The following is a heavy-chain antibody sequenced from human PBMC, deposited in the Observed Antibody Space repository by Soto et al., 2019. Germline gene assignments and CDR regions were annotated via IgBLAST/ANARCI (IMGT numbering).Heavy chain of an antibody. D-gene: IGHD3-22*01. V-gene: IGHV4-59*01. CDR2: LYYGRSA. CDR1: GDSISSYY. J-gene: IGHJ4*02. Sequence: QVQLQESGPGLVKPSETLSLTCAVSGDSISSYYCMWIRQPPGKGLESIGYLYYGRSANHNPSLKSRVTLSVDTSTNQCALTLSSMTAADTAVYYCALRSMAVVPEYWGQGTLVTVSS. CDR3: ALRSMAVVPEY.